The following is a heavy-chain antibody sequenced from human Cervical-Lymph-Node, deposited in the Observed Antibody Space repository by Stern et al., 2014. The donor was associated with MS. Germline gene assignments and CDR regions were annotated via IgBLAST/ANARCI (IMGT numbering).Heavy chain of an antibody. CDR3: AHRDYRDYGDDFDI. D-gene: IGHD4-17*01. CDR2: IYWNDDK. V-gene: IGHV2-5*01. Sequence: QITLKESGPTLVKPTQSLTLTCTFSGFSLSTSGVGVGRIPQPPGKALEWFAVIYWNDDKCYSPSLKSRLTITKDTSKNQVVLTMTNMDPVDTATYYCAHRDYRDYGDDFDIWGQGSMVTVSS. CDR1: GFSLSTSGVG. J-gene: IGHJ3*02.